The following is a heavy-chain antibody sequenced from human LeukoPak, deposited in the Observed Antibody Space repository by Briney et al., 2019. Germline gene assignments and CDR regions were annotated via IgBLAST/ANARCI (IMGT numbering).Heavy chain of an antibody. V-gene: IGHV3-21*01. Sequence: GGSLRLSCGASGCNFSAFSMSWVRQAPGKGLGWVASISLSGRFIYYADSLKGRFTISRDNAKNSVHLQVNSLRAEDTAVYYCAREMLVIPAAVDYWGQGTLVTVSS. D-gene: IGHD2-2*01. J-gene: IGHJ4*02. CDR2: ISLSGRFI. CDR1: GCNFSAFS. CDR3: AREMLVIPAAVDY.